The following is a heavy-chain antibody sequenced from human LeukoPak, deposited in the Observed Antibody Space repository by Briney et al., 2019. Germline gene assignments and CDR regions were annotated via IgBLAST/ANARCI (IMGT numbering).Heavy chain of an antibody. D-gene: IGHD2-2*01. V-gene: IGHV6-1*01. Sequence: PSQTLSLTCAISGDSFSSNSAAWNWIKQSPSRGLEWLGRTYYRSKWYNDYAVSVKSRITINPDTSKNQFSLHLNSVTPEDTAVYYCARRLTQYDCFDPWGQGILVTVSS. CDR1: GDSFSSNSAA. J-gene: IGHJ5*02. CDR3: ARRLTQYDCFDP. CDR2: TYYRSKWYN.